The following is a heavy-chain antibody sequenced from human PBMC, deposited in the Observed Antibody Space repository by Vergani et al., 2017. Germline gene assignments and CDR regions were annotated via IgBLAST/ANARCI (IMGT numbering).Heavy chain of an antibody. V-gene: IGHV4-59*01. Sequence: QVQLQESGPGLVKPSETLSLTCTVSGGSISSYYWSWIRQPPGKGLEWIGYIYYSGSTNYTPSLKSRVTISVDTSKNQFSLKLSSVTAADTAVYSCARARYYCSSTSGSGGGFDYWGQGTLVTVSS. CDR1: GGSISSYY. D-gene: IGHD2-2*01. CDR2: IYYSGST. CDR3: ARARYYCSSTSGSGGGFDY. J-gene: IGHJ4*02.